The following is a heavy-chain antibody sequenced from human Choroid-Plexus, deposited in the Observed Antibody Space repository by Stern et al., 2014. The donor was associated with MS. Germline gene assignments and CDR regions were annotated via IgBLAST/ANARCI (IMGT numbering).Heavy chain of an antibody. Sequence: VQLVESGGGVVQPGRPLRLSCVASGFTFGSCAMHWVRQAPGKGLEWVAGVSYDGRNKYYADSVKGRFSISRDNSQNTLYMQMSSLRPEDPAGDYCAKDRQYLTYFFDHWGQGSLVTVSS. CDR2: VSYDGRNK. J-gene: IGHJ5*02. CDR3: AKDRQYLTYFFDH. CDR1: GFTFGSCA. D-gene: IGHD2/OR15-2a*01. V-gene: IGHV3-30*18.